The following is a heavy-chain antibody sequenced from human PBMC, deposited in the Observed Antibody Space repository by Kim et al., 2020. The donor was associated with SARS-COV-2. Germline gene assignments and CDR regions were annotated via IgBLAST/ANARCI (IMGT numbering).Heavy chain of an antibody. CDR3: ARELAAARGWFDP. Sequence: SETLSLTCTVSGGSISSSSYYWGWIRQPPGKGLEWIGSIYYSGSTYYNPSLKSRVTISVDTSKNQFYLKLSSVTAADTAVYYCARELAAARGWFDPWGQGTLVTVSS. D-gene: IGHD6-13*01. CDR2: IYYSGST. CDR1: GGSISSSSYY. J-gene: IGHJ5*02. V-gene: IGHV4-39*07.